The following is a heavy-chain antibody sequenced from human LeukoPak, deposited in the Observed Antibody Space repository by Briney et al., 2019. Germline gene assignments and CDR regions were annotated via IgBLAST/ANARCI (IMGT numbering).Heavy chain of an antibody. V-gene: IGHV3-23*01. CDR2: ISANGGST. CDR3: AGERDTYYYDSSGP. Sequence: GGSLRLSCAASGFTFSNYAMSWVRQAPGKGLEWVSAISANGGSTYYADSVKGRFAISRDSPKNTVYLQMNSLRAEDTAVYYCAGERDTYYYDSSGPWGQGTLVTVSS. CDR1: GFTFSNYA. J-gene: IGHJ4*02. D-gene: IGHD3-22*01.